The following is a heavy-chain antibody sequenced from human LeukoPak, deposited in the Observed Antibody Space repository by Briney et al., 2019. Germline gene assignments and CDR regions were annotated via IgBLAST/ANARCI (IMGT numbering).Heavy chain of an antibody. CDR3: AKGARLRANSYYFDS. CDR1: GFTFDDYA. D-gene: IGHD5-12*01. J-gene: IGHJ4*02. V-gene: IGHV3-9*03. CDR2: ISWNRGSI. Sequence: PGGSLRLSCAASGFTFDDYAMHWVRQAPGKGLEWVSGISWNRGSIGYADSVKGRFTISRDNAKNSLYLQMNSLRADDMALYYCAKGARLRANSYYFDSWGQGTLVTVS.